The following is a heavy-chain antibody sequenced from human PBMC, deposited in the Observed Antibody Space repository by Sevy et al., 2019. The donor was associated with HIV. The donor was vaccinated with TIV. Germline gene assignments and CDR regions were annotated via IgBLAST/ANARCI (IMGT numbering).Heavy chain of an antibody. D-gene: IGHD1-26*01. Sequence: GGSLRLSCAASGFTVSSNYMSWVRQAPGKGLEWVSVIYSGGSTFYADSVKGRFTVSRANSKNTLYLQLNSLRAEDTAVYYCARSNSGSYQNGDYWGQGTLVTVSS. CDR1: GFTVSSNY. J-gene: IGHJ4*02. V-gene: IGHV3-53*01. CDR3: ARSNSGSYQNGDY. CDR2: IYSGGST.